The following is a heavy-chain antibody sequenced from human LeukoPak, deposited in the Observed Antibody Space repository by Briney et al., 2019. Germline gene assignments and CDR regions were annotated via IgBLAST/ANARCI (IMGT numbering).Heavy chain of an antibody. D-gene: IGHD3-16*01. CDR3: AREDIMIKSTPDSWFDP. J-gene: IGHJ5*02. CDR1: GFTFSDYH. V-gene: IGHV3-11*01. Sequence: GRSLRLSCVASGFTFSDYHMSWLRQAPGKGPEWLAYISGTVGFIEYAESVKGRFTISRDNANNSLSLQMNSLRVEDTAVYYCAREDIMIKSTPDSWFDPWGQGTLVTVSS. CDR2: ISGTVGFI.